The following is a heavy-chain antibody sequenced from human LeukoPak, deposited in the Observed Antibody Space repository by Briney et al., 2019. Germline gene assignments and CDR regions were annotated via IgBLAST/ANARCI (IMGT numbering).Heavy chain of an antibody. V-gene: IGHV3-15*01. CDR2: IKRKTDGGTT. CDR1: GFSFSNAW. J-gene: IGHJ4*02. Sequence: GGSLRLSCAASGFSFSNAWMTWVRQGPGKGLEWVGRIKRKTDGGTTDYAAPVKGRFTISRDDSKNTLYVQMNSLKTEDTAVYYCTSTLGYWGQGTLVTVSS. CDR3: TSTLGY.